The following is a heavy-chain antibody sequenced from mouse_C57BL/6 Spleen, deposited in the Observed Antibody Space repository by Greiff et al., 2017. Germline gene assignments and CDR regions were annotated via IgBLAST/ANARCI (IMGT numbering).Heavy chain of an antibody. CDR1: GYSITSGYY. Sequence: EVKLVESGPGLVKPSQSLSLTCSVTGYSITSGYYWNWIRQFPGNKLEWMGYISYDGSNNYNPSLKNRISITRDTSKNQFFLKLNSVTTEDTATYYCAKYGNYLAYWGQGTLVTVSA. CDR2: ISYDGSN. J-gene: IGHJ3*01. CDR3: AKYGNYLAY. D-gene: IGHD2-10*02. V-gene: IGHV3-6*01.